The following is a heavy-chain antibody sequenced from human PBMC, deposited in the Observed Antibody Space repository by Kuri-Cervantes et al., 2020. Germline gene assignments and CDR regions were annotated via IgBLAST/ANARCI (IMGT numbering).Heavy chain of an antibody. CDR3: ARESWTIFGVVTKGYYFDY. D-gene: IGHD3-3*01. CDR1: GFTFSSYA. V-gene: IGHV3-9*01. CDR2: ISWNSGSI. Sequence: GGSLRLSCAASGFTFSSYAMHWVRQAPGKGLEWVSGISWNSGSIGYADSVKGRFTISRDNAKNSLYLQMNSLRAEDTAVYYCARESWTIFGVVTKGYYFDYWGQGTLVTVSS. J-gene: IGHJ4*02.